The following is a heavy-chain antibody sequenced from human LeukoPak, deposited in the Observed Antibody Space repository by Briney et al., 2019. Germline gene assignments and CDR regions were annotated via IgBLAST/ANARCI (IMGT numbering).Heavy chain of an antibody. CDR2: ISYDGSNK. CDR3: ARESGYQTRGFDY. V-gene: IGHV3-30*03. CDR1: GFTFSSYG. D-gene: IGHD3-22*01. J-gene: IGHJ4*02. Sequence: GGSLRLSCAASGFTFSSYGMHWVRQAPGKGLEWVAVISYDGSNKYYADSVKGRFTISRDNSKNTLYLQMNSLRAEGTAVYYCARESGYQTRGFDYWGQGTLVTVSS.